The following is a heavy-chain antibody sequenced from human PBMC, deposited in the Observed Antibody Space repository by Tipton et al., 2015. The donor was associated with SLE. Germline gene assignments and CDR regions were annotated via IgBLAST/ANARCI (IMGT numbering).Heavy chain of an antibody. CDR2: IYQSGST. CDR1: GSSGSSGYF. J-gene: IGHJ4*02. V-gene: IGHV4-38-2*02. CDR3: TSGSGGYQRTDY. D-gene: IGHD5-12*01. Sequence: TLSLTCTVSGSSGSSGYFWGWIRQSPGKGLELIGTIYQSGSTYYSPSFKSRVTISVDTSKNQFSLQLTSVTAADTALYYCTSGSGGYQRTDYWGQGTLVTVSS.